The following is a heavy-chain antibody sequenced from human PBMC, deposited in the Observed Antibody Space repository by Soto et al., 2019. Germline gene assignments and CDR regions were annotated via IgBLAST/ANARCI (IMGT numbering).Heavy chain of an antibody. J-gene: IGHJ4*02. D-gene: IGHD3-3*01. CDR1: GFIFDDYA. V-gene: IGHV3-9*01. Sequence: EVQLLESGGGVVQPGGSLRLSCIASGFIFDDYAIHWVRQVPGKGLEWVSGIDWNRATTGYADSVKGRFTLSRDNGRNSVLLQMNSLRPEDTALYYCVKDVGSRHYDFTNFGSWGQGTLVTVSS. CDR2: IDWNRATT. CDR3: VKDVGSRHYDFTNFGS.